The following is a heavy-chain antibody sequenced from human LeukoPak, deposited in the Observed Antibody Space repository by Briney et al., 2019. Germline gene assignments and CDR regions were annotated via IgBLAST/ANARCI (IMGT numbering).Heavy chain of an antibody. J-gene: IGHJ6*02. Sequence: GGSLRLSCAASGFTFSSYEMNWVRQAPGKGLEWVSYISSSGSTIYYADSVKGRFTISRDNAKNSLYLQMNSLRAEDTAAYYCARDSVSYCSGGSCYSFAYYYGMDVWGQGTTVTVSS. D-gene: IGHD2-15*01. CDR2: ISSSGSTI. V-gene: IGHV3-48*03. CDR3: ARDSVSYCSGGSCYSFAYYYGMDV. CDR1: GFTFSSYE.